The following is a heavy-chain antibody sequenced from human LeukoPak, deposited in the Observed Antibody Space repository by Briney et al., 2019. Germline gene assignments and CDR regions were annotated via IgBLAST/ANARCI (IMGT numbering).Heavy chain of an antibody. CDR3: ARASARVVVAATVGGFEN. D-gene: IGHD2-15*01. Sequence: AGGSLRLSCAASGFTFSSYSMNWVRQAPGKGLEWVSYISSSSSSTIYYADSVKGRFTISRDNAKNTLYLQMNSLRAEDTAVYYCARASARVVVAATVGGFENWGQGTLVTVSS. CDR1: GFTFSSYS. J-gene: IGHJ4*02. V-gene: IGHV3-48*04. CDR2: ISSSSSSTI.